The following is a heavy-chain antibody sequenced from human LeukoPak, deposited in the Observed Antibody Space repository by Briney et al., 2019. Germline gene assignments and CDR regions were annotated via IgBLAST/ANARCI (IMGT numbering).Heavy chain of an antibody. CDR1: GESLRGYK. V-gene: IGHV4-34*01. J-gene: IGHJ5*02. D-gene: IGHD3-3*01. CDR3: SRSHDLEWLKTWFDP. Sequence: SETLSLTCAVSGESLRGYKWIWIRQPPGKGMEWIGEINYSAKTNYNPTLKRQVTMSRNTSKNQFSLNLSSLTAADTAVYYCSRSHDLEWLKTWFDPWGQGTLVTVSS. CDR2: INYSAKT.